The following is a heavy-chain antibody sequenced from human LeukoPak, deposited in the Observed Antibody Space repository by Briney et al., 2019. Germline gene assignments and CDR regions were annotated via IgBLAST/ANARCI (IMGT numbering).Heavy chain of an antibody. CDR1: GFTFSSYA. CDR3: ARGVRMSEDIVVVVAASKDY. V-gene: IGHV3-23*01. D-gene: IGHD2-15*01. Sequence: GGSLRLSCAASGFTFSSYAMSWVRQAPGKGLECISGFSGSGGSTYYAESVKGRFTISRDNSKNTLYLQMNSLRAEDTAVYYCARGVRMSEDIVVVVAASKDYWGQGTLVTVSS. J-gene: IGHJ4*02. CDR2: FSGSGGST.